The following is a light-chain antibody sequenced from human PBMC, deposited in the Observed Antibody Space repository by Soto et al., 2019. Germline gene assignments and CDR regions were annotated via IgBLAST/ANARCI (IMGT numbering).Light chain of an antibody. CDR1: QSVATN. J-gene: IGKJ2*01. Sequence: EIVMTQSPATLSVSQGERAPPSCRASQSVATNLAWYQQKPGQSPRLLIYGASTRATGIPAGFSGDGSGTEFTLTISSLQSEDFAVYFCQQYNKWPYTFGQGTKLEIK. CDR3: QQYNKWPYT. V-gene: IGKV3-15*01. CDR2: GAS.